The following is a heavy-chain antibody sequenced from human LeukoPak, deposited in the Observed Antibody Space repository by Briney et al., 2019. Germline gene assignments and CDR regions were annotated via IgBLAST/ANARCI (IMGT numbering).Heavy chain of an antibody. J-gene: IGHJ4*02. D-gene: IGHD3-22*01. V-gene: IGHV4-59*01. CDR1: GGSISSYY. CDR2: IYYSGST. CDR3: ARGLSYYYDSSGYYYYFDY. Sequence: SETLSLTCTVSGGSISSYYWSWIRQPPGKGLEWIGYIYYSGSTNYNPSLKSRVTISVDTSKNQFSLKLSSVTAADTAVYYCARGLSYYYDSSGYYYYFDYWGQGTLVTVSS.